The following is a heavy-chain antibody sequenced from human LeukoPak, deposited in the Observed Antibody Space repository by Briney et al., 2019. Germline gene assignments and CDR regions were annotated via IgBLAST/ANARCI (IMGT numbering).Heavy chain of an antibody. CDR1: GGSISTSSYY. Sequence: SETLSLTCTVSGGSISTSSYYWGWIRQPPGKGLEWVGSIFYSGSTYFNPSLKSRATISVDTSKNPFSLKQSSVTAADTAVYYCARFSYDFWSGYHVGYFDHWGQGTLVTVSS. V-gene: IGHV4-39*01. CDR2: IFYSGST. CDR3: ARFSYDFWSGYHVGYFDH. J-gene: IGHJ4*02. D-gene: IGHD3-3*01.